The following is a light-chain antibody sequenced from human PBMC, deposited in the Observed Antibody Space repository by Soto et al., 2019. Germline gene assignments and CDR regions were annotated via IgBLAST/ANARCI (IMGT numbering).Light chain of an antibody. V-gene: IGLV2-14*01. J-gene: IGLJ1*01. CDR1: SSVVGGYRY. CDR2: DVS. Sequence: QSVLTQPASVSGSPGQSITISCTGTSSVVGGYRYVSWYQQHPGKAPKLMIYDVSNRPSGVSNRFSGSKSGNTASLTISGLQAEDEADYYCSLYTSSSTYVFGTGTKVTVL. CDR3: SLYTSSSTYV.